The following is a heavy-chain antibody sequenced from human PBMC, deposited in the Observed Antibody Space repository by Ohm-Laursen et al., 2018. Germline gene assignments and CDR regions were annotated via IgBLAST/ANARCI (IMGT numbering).Heavy chain of an antibody. CDR3: AKSCEGSTSWHYYGMDV. CDR2: IKQDGSEK. Sequence: SLRLSCAASGFTFTSFWMSWVRQAPGKGLEWVANIKQDGSEKYYVDSVKGRFSISRDNAKNSLYLQMNSLRAEDTAVYYCAKSCEGSTSWHYYGMDVWGQGTTVTVSS. D-gene: IGHD2-2*01. V-gene: IGHV3-7*01. CDR1: GFTFTSFW. J-gene: IGHJ6*02.